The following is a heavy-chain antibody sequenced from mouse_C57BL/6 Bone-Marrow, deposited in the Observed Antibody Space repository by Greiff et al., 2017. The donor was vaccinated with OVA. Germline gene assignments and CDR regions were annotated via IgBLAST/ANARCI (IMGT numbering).Heavy chain of an antibody. CDR1: GFTFSDYY. V-gene: IGHV5-12*01. CDR3: ARRGLLLYYFDY. D-gene: IGHD2-1*01. CDR2: ISNGGGST. J-gene: IGHJ2*01. Sequence: EVQGVESGGGLVQPGGSLKLSCAASGFTFSDYYMYWVRQTPEKRLEWVAYISNGGGSTYYPDTVKGRFTISRDNAKNTLYLQMSRLKSEDTAMYYCARRGLLLYYFDYWGQGTTLTVSS.